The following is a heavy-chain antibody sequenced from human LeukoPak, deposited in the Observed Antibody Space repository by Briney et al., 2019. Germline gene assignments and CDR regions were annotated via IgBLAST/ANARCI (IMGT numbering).Heavy chain of an antibody. CDR1: GGSFSGYY. V-gene: IGHV4-34*01. Sequence: SETLSLTCAVYGGSFSGYYWSWVRQPPGKGLEWVGEINNSGSTNYNPSLKRRVTISVDTSKNQFSLTLSSVTAADTAVYYCARVPVNIWENWFDPWGQGTLVTVSS. D-gene: IGHD1-26*01. J-gene: IGHJ5*02. CDR3: ARVPVNIWENWFDP. CDR2: INNSGST.